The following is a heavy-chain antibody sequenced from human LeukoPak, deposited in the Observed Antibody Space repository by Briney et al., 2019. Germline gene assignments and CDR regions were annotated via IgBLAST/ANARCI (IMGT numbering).Heavy chain of an antibody. CDR2: FDPEDGEK. CDR1: GHTLTELS. CDR3: ATFSPSGVTTVYYFDY. D-gene: IGHD4-17*01. J-gene: IGHJ4*02. Sequence: ASVKVSCKVSGHTLTELSMHWVRQAPGKGLEWMGGFDPEDGEKIYAQKFQGRVTMTEDTSTDTAYMELSSLRSEDTAVYYCATFSPSGVTTVYYFDYWGQGTLVTVSS. V-gene: IGHV1-24*01.